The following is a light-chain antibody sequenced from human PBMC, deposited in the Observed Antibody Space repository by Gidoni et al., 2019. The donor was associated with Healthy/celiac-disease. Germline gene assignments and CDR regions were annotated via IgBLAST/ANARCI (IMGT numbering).Light chain of an antibody. CDR1: QSIRSY. CDR2: AAS. CDR3: QQNYSTPPT. J-gene: IGKJ1*01. V-gene: IGKV1-39*01. Sequence: DIQMTQSPSSLSASVGDRVTITCRASQSIRSYLNWYQQKPGKAPKLLIYAASSLQSGVPSRFSGRGSGTDFTLTISSLQPEDFATYYCQQNYSTPPTFGQGTKVEIK.